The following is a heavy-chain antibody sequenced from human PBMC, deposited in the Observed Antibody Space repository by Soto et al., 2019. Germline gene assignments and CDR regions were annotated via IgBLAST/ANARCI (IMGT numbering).Heavy chain of an antibody. CDR3: ARTDFSSNWHTWFDP. CDR1: GGSLTSSSFY. J-gene: IGHJ5*02. Sequence: SETLSLTCIVSGGSLTSSSFYWAWIRQPPGKGLEWIGSISYSGATYYNPSLKSRATLSVDTSQNQFSLRLRSVTAADTAVYFCARTDFSSNWHTWFDPWGQGTLVTVSS. CDR2: ISYSGAT. D-gene: IGHD6-13*01. V-gene: IGHV4-39*01.